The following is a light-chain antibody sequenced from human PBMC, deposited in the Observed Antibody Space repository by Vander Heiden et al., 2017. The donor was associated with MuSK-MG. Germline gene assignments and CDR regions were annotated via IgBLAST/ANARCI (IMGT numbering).Light chain of an antibody. Sequence: ETVLTQSPGTLSLSPGERATLSCRASQSVRSTHLGWYQQKPGQAPRLLIYAASTRATGIPDRFSGSGSGTDFTLSISRVEPEDFAVYYCQCDDGSVWTFGQGTKVXIK. CDR1: QSVRSTH. CDR2: AAS. V-gene: IGKV3-20*01. J-gene: IGKJ1*01. CDR3: QCDDGSVWT.